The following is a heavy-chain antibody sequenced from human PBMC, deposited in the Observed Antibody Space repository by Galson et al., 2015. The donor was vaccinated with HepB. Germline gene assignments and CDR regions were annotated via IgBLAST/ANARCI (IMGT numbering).Heavy chain of an antibody. D-gene: IGHD4-11*01. CDR3: AREGDSNYGPGGWFDP. J-gene: IGHJ5*02. CDR2: IKQDGSEK. V-gene: IGHV3-7*03. Sequence: SPTPSCAPSGFTFRSCWVSRVRHASGKGLVWVANIKQDGSEKYCVDSVKGRFIISRDNAKNSLYLQMNSMRAEDTAVYYCAREGDSNYGPGGWFDPWGQGTLVTVSS. CDR1: GFTFRSCW.